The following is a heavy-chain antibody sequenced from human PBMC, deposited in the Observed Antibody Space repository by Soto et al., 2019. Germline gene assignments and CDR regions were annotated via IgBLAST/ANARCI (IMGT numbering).Heavy chain of an antibody. CDR3: ARTISSSSGIDAFDI. CDR1: GGSISSGGYY. V-gene: IGHV4-31*03. D-gene: IGHD6-6*01. CDR2: IYYSGST. J-gene: IGHJ3*02. Sequence: QVQLQESGPGLVKTSQTLSLTCTVSGGSISSGGYYWSWIRQHPGKGLEWIGYIYYSGSTYYNPSLKSRVTISVDTSKNQCSLKLSSVTAADTAVYYCARTISSSSGIDAFDIRGQGTMVTVSS.